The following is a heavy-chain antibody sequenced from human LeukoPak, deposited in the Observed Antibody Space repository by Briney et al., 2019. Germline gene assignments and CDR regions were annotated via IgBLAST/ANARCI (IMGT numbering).Heavy chain of an antibody. CDR1: GLTFTDAW. Sequence: GGSLRLSCTASGLTFTDAWMIWVRQAPGKGLEWVGRIKSRIDGGTTDFAAAVKGRFNIPRDDSKNTMYLQMDSLKSDDTAVYYCSVEGNLNWFDPWGQGTLVTVSS. J-gene: IGHJ5*02. D-gene: IGHD5-24*01. CDR2: IKSRIDGGTT. CDR3: SVEGNLNWFDP. V-gene: IGHV3-15*01.